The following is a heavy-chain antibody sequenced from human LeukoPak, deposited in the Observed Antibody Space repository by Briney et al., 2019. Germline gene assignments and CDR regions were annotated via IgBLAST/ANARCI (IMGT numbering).Heavy chain of an antibody. CDR1: GGSLSSGGYY. CDR3: ARDYAPTRGYSYGPFDY. J-gene: IGHJ4*02. CDR2: IYYSGST. V-gene: IGHV4-39*07. Sequence: SETLSLTCTVSGGSLSSGGYYWSWIRQPPGKGLEWIGSIYYSGSTYHNPSLKSRVTISVDTSKNQFSLKLSSVTAADTAEYYCARDYAPTRGYSYGPFDYWGQGTLVTVSS. D-gene: IGHD5-18*01.